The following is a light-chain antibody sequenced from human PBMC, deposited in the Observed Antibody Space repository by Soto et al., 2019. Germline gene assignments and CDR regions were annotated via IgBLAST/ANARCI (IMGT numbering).Light chain of an antibody. Sequence: QLVLTQPPSASGSPGQSVTISCTGTSSDVGGYNYVSWYQQHPGKAPKLMIYDNNKRPSGIPDRFSGSKSGTSATLGITGLQTGDEADYYCGTWDSSLLWVFGGGTKLTVL. CDR2: DNN. CDR1: SSDVGGYNY. V-gene: IGLV1-51*01. CDR3: GTWDSSLLWV. J-gene: IGLJ3*02.